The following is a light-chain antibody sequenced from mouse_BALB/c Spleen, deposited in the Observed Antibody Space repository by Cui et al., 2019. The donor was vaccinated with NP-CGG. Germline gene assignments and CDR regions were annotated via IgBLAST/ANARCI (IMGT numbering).Light chain of an antibody. CDR1: TGAVTTSNY. Sequence: VVTQVCTLTTSPGETVTLTCRSSTGAVTTSNYANWVQEKPDHLFTGLIGGTNNRAPGVPARFSGSLIGDKAALTITGAQTEDDAIYFCALWYSNHWVFGGGTKLTVL. CDR3: ALWYSNHWV. J-gene: IGLJ1*01. V-gene: IGLV1*01. CDR2: GTN.